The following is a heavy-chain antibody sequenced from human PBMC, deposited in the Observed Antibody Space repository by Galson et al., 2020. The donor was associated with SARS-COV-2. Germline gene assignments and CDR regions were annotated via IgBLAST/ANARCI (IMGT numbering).Heavy chain of an antibody. V-gene: IGHV4-39*07. Sequence: SETLSLTCTVSGGSISSSSYYWGWIRQPPGKGLEWIGSIYYSGSTYYNPSLKSRVTISVDTSKNQFSLKLSSVTAADTAVYYCARDLGIFGVVRGGVDYWGQGTLVTVSS. CDR1: GGSISSSSYY. CDR2: IYYSGST. CDR3: ARDLGIFGVVRGGVDY. D-gene: IGHD3-3*01. J-gene: IGHJ4*02.